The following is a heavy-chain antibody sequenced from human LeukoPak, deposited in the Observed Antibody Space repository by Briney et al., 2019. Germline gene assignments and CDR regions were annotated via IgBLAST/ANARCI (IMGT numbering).Heavy chain of an antibody. D-gene: IGHD3-16*01. CDR3: TRTADGLRPFDY. CDR1: GFTFSGSA. CDR2: IRSKVNTYAT. V-gene: IGHV3-73*01. J-gene: IGHJ4*02. Sequence: GGSLRLSCAASGFTFSGSAMHWVRQASGKGLEWVGRIRSKVNTYATAYPASVKGRFTISRDDSKNTAYLQMNSLKTEDTAVYYCTRTADGLRPFDYWGQGTLVTVSS.